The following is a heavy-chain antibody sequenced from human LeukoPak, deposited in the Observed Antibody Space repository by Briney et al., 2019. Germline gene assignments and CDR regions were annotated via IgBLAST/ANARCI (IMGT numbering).Heavy chain of an antibody. V-gene: IGHV1-46*01. Sequence: ASVKVSCKASGYTFTSYYMHWVRQAPGQGLEWMGIINPSGGSTSYAQKFQGRVTMTRNTSISTAYMELSSLRSEDTAVYYCARGIWEQTNYYGMDVWGQGTTVTVSS. CDR1: GYTFTSYY. CDR3: ARGIWEQTNYYGMDV. J-gene: IGHJ6*02. D-gene: IGHD1-26*01. CDR2: INPSGGST.